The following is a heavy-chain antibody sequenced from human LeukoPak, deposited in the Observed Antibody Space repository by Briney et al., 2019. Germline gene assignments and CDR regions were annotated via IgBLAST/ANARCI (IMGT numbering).Heavy chain of an antibody. D-gene: IGHD6-13*01. Sequence: TSETRSLTSTVPGGSISSGSYYGSWIRKPPGKDLKGIGRIYTSGSTNYNPSLKSRVTISVDTSKNQFSLKLSSVTAADTAVYYCARETYSSSWYESYFDYWGQGTLVTVSS. J-gene: IGHJ4*02. CDR1: GGSISSGSYY. V-gene: IGHV4-61*02. CDR3: ARETYSSSWYESYFDY. CDR2: IYTSGST.